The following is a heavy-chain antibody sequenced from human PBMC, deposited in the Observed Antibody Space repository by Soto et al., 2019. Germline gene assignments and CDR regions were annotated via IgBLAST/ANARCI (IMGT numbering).Heavy chain of an antibody. Sequence: QVQLVQSGAEVRQPASSVKVSCKTSGGTFSSYAISWVRQAPVQGLEWMGGIVPIVDTSTYAQKFQGRVTITADESKSTAYMELSSLRSDDTAIYYCVRVVAIPGYPDNWGQGTLVTVSS. CDR2: IVPIVDTS. CDR3: VRVVAIPGYPDN. V-gene: IGHV1-69*12. J-gene: IGHJ4*02. CDR1: GGTFSSYA. D-gene: IGHD5-12*01.